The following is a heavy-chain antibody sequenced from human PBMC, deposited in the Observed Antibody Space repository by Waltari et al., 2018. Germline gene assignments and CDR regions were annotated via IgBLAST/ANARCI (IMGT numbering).Heavy chain of an antibody. Sequence: QVQLQETGPGRVKPSETLSLTCTVPGGSINGFYWSWIRQSAGKGLEWIGRIYSSGSTNYNSSLKRRVTISVDKSKNQFSLKLMSVTAADTAVYYCARDLREGQMSNYYYYYVIDVWGRGTTVTVSS. CDR3: ARDLREGQMSNYYYYYVIDV. CDR1: GGSINGFY. V-gene: IGHV4-4*07. J-gene: IGHJ6*02. CDR2: IYSSGST.